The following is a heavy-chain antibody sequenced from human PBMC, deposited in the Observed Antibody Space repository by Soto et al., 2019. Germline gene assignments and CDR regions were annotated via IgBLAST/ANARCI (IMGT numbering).Heavy chain of an antibody. CDR2: IYYSGST. CDR1: GGSISSGGYY. Sequence: QVQLQESGPGLVKPSQTLSLTCTVSGGSISSGGYYWSWIRQHPGKGLEWIGYIYYSGSTYYNPSLKSQITISIDTSKSRFSLKLSSVTAADTAVYYCARAWDAPVLFDSWGQGILVTVSS. J-gene: IGHJ5*01. CDR3: ARAWDAPVLFDS. D-gene: IGHD1-26*01. V-gene: IGHV4-31*01.